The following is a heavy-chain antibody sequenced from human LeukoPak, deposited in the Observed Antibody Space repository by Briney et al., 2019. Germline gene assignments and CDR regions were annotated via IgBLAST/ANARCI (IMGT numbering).Heavy chain of an antibody. CDR3: ARDLYGDYEDYYYYGMDV. Sequence: ASVKVSCKVSGYTLTESSMHWVRQAPGKGLEWMGGFGPEDGETIYAQNFQGRVTMTEDTSTDTAYMELSSLRSEDTAVYYCARDLYGDYEDYYYYGMDVWGQGTTVTVSS. J-gene: IGHJ6*02. V-gene: IGHV1-24*01. CDR1: GYTLTESS. D-gene: IGHD4-17*01. CDR2: FGPEDGET.